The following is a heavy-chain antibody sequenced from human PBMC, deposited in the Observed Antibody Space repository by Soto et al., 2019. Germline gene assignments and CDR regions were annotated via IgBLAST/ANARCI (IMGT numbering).Heavy chain of an antibody. V-gene: IGHV1-69*02. CDR3: ASADGDFDY. D-gene: IGHD4-17*01. J-gene: IGHJ4*02. CDR2: IIPILGIA. Sequence: QVQLVQSGAEVKKPGSSVKVSCKASGGTFSSYTISWVRQAPGQGLEWMGRIIPILGIANYAQKFQGRVTITADKSTSTAYVELSSLRSEDKAVYYCASADGDFDYWGQGTLVTVSS. CDR1: GGTFSSYT.